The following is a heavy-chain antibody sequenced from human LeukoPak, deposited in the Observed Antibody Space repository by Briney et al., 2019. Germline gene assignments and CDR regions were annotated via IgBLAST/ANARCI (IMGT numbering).Heavy chain of an antibody. V-gene: IGHV4-30-4*01. J-gene: IGHJ4*02. Sequence: SETLSLTCAVSGASISTGDYYWSWIRQSPGKGLEWIGYVYYTGSTSYNPSLKSRLTISVDTSKNQFSLKLRSVTAADTAVYYCARGPNYVWGSYRYFDYWGQGTLVTVSS. CDR1: GASISTGDYY. CDR2: VYYTGST. D-gene: IGHD3-16*02. CDR3: ARGPNYVWGSYRYFDY.